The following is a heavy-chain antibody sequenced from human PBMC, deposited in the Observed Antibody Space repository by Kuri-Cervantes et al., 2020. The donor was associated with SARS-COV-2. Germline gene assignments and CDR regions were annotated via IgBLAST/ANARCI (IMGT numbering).Heavy chain of an antibody. CDR3: ARGLYIVVVPAAMWERGEYYYGMDV. CDR2: INTATGNT. CDR1: GYTFSSYA. J-gene: IGHJ6*02. V-gene: IGHV1-3*04. Sequence: ASVKVSCKASGYTFSSYAIHWVRQAPGQGLEWMGWINTATGNTHYSQKFQGRVTITRDTAASTEYMDLNSLRSEDTAVYYCARGLYIVVVPAAMWERGEYYYGMDVWGQGTTVTVSS. D-gene: IGHD2-2*01.